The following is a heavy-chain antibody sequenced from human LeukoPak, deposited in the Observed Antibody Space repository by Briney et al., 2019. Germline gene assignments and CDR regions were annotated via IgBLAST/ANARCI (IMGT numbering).Heavy chain of an antibody. J-gene: IGHJ6*02. CDR2: IYYSGST. Sequence: PSQTLSLTCTVSGGSISSGDYYWSWIRQPPGKGLEWIGYIYYSGSTYYNPSLKSRVTISADTSKNQFSLKLTFVTVADTAVYYCARQLYSSATVWGQGTTVIVSS. CDR3: ARQLYSSATV. V-gene: IGHV4-30-4*01. D-gene: IGHD6-25*01. CDR1: GGSISSGDYY.